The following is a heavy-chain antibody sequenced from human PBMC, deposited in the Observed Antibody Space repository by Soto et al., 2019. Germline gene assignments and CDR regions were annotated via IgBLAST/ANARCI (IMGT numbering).Heavy chain of an antibody. CDR1: GGTFSSYT. Sequence: QVQLVQSGAEVKKPGYSVKVSCKASGGTFSSYTISWVRQAPGQGLEWMGRIIPILGIANYAQKFQGRVTIISDKSTSTAYMELSRLRSEDTAVYYCEKRGYCSGGSCYSGSSDAFDIWGQGTMVTVSS. CDR2: IIPILGIA. D-gene: IGHD2-15*01. J-gene: IGHJ3*02. CDR3: EKRGYCSGGSCYSGSSDAFDI. V-gene: IGHV1-69*02.